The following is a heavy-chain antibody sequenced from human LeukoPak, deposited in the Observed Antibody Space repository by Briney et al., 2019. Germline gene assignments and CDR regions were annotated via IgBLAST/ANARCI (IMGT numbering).Heavy chain of an antibody. J-gene: IGHJ3*02. Sequence: GGSLRHSCAASGFTFSSYWMHWVRQAPGKGLVWVSRIKNDGSSTNYADSVKGRFTISRDNAKNTLYLQMNSLRAEDTAVYYCARLTFGGYSGSGSDIWGQGTMVTVSS. CDR2: IKNDGSST. D-gene: IGHD3-10*01. V-gene: IGHV3-74*01. CDR3: ARLTFGGYSGSGSDI. CDR1: GFTFSSYW.